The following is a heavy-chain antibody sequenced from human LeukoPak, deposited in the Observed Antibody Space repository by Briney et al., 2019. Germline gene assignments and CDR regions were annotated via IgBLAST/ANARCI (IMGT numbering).Heavy chain of an antibody. CDR2: INHSGST. Sequence: ADTLSLLCALYGRPYSVYYWRGLPQPPGRGLELIGEINHSGSTNYNPSLKSRVTISVDTSKNQFSLKLSSVTAADTAVYYCARGKYSYGYSYRSYGMDVWGQGTTVPVSS. CDR1: GRPYSVYY. CDR3: ARGKYSYGYSYRSYGMDV. V-gene: IGHV4-34*01. D-gene: IGHD5-18*01. J-gene: IGHJ6*02.